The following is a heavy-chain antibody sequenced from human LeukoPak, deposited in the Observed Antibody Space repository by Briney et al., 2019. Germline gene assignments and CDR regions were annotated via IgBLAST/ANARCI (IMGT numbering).Heavy chain of an antibody. V-gene: IGHV4-59*12. J-gene: IGHJ4*02. D-gene: IGHD3-22*01. CDR3: ARLRVDYYDSSGAPADY. Sequence: PSETLSLTCTVSGGSISSYYWSWIRQPPGKGLEWIGYIYYSGSTNYNPSLKSRVTISLDTSKNHFSLKLSSVTAADTAVYYCARLRVDYYDSSGAPADYWGQGTLVTVSS. CDR2: IYYSGST. CDR1: GGSISSYY.